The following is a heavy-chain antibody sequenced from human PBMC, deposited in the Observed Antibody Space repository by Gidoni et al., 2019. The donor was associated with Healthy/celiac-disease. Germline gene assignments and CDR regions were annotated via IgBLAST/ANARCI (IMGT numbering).Heavy chain of an antibody. Sequence: QVQLVQSGAEVKKPGASVKVSCKASGYTFTSYGISWVRQAPGQGLEWMGWISAYNGNTNYAQKLQGRVTMTTDTSTSTAYMELRSLRSDDTAVYYCARDTYLGYYDSSGYSLEDYWGQGTLVTVSS. V-gene: IGHV1-18*01. CDR2: ISAYNGNT. J-gene: IGHJ4*02. D-gene: IGHD3-22*01. CDR3: ARDTYLGYYDSSGYSLEDY. CDR1: GYTFTSYG.